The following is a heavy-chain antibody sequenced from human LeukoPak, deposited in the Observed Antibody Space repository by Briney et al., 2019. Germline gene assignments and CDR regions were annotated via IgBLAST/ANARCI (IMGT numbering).Heavy chain of an antibody. Sequence: ASVKVSCKASGYTFTSYYMHWVRQAPGQGLEWMGIINPSGGSTSYAQKFQGRVTMTRDTSTSTVYMELSSPRSEDTAVYYCARGWEIFGVVIIPLDYWGQGTLVTVSS. CDR1: GYTFTSYY. CDR3: ARGWEIFGVVIIPLDY. CDR2: INPSGGST. V-gene: IGHV1-46*01. J-gene: IGHJ4*02. D-gene: IGHD3-3*01.